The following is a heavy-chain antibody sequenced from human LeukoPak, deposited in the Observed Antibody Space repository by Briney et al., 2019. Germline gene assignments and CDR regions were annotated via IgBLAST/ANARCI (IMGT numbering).Heavy chain of an antibody. CDR1: RFSFISYA. J-gene: IGHJ4*02. Sequence: PGGSLRLSCKASRFSFISYAMSWVRQAPGRGPEWVSQINGSGSNTYYAGSVKGRFTISRDNAKSTLFLQMNSLRDENTAVYYCVKAGGTFRYYYDSSGSFDLWGQGTLVTVSS. CDR3: VKAGGTFRYYYDSSGSFDL. V-gene: IGHV3-23*01. D-gene: IGHD3-22*01. CDR2: INGSGSNT.